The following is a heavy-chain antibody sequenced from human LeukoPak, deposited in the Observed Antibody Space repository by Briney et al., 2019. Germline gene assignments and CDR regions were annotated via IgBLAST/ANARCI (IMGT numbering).Heavy chain of an antibody. CDR2: IHYSGST. D-gene: IGHD3-16*02. CDR3: ARYDVWGSYRAFDY. Sequence: PSETLSLTCTVSGGSISSSSYYWGWIHQPPGKGLEWIGSIHYSGSTNYNPSLKSRVTISVDTSKNQFSLKLSSVTAADTAVYYCARYDVWGSYRAFDYWGQGTLVTVSS. CDR1: GGSISSSSYY. V-gene: IGHV4-39*07. J-gene: IGHJ4*02.